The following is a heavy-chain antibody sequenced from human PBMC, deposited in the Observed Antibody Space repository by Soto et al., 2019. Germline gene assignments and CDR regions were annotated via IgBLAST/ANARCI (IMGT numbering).Heavy chain of an antibody. CDR3: ATGRRQWLVTSDFNY. D-gene: IGHD6-19*01. Sequence: VQLVESGGGVVQPGRSLRLSCAASGFTFSDYAMHWVRQAPGKGLEWVAVVSHDGRNTHYSDSVKGRFTISRDSSKNTVSLEMTSLRAADTAVYYCATGRRQWLVTSDFNYWGQGALVTFSS. CDR2: VSHDGRNT. J-gene: IGHJ4*02. CDR1: GFTFSDYA. V-gene: IGHV3-30*03.